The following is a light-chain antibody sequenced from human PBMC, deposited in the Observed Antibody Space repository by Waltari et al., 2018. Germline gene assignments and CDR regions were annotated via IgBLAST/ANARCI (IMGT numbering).Light chain of an antibody. CDR3: QHSSITPYT. V-gene: IGKV1-39*01. Sequence: DIQMTQSPASLSASVGDRVTITCRSSQSVGHYLNWYQQKPHQAPRLLIYAASTLQSGVPSSFICSGSETHFTLTISPLQSEDFATYYCQHSSITPYTFGQLTKLEI. CDR1: QSVGHY. J-gene: IGKJ2*01. CDR2: AAS.